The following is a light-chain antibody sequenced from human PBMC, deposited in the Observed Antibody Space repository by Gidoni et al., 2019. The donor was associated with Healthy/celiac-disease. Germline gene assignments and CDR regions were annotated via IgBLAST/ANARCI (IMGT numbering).Light chain of an antibody. Sequence: IQMTQSPSSLSASVGDRVTITCRASQSISSYLNWYQQKPGKAPKLLIYGTSSLQSGVPSRFSGSGSGTDFTLTISSLQPEDFTTYYCQQTYSTPWTFGQGTKVENK. CDR1: QSISSY. CDR2: GTS. CDR3: QQTYSTPWT. V-gene: IGKV1-39*01. J-gene: IGKJ1*01.